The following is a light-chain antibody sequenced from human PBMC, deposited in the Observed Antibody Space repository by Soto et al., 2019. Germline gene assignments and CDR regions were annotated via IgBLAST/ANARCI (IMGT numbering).Light chain of an antibody. CDR3: QQYDSYSRT. J-gene: IGKJ1*01. CDR1: QTISTY. Sequence: DVQMTQSPSSLSASVGDRVTITCRASQTISTYLNWYQQKPGKAPKLLIYGASSLHSEVPSRFSGSGSGTEFTLTISSLQPDDFATYYCQQYDSYSRTFGQGTKVDIK. V-gene: IGKV1-39*01. CDR2: GAS.